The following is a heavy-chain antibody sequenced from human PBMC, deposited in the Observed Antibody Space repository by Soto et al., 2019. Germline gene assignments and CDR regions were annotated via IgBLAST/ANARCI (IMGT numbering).Heavy chain of an antibody. CDR1: GYTFSSHG. J-gene: IGHJ4*02. CDR2: ISGYNGNT. Sequence: GASVKVSCKASGYTFSSHGVNWVRQAPGQGLEWMGWISGYNGNTNYAQKLQGRLTMTTDTSTNTAYMDLRSLRSDDTAVYYCASWARQSRDFGGPSDYWGQGTLVTVSS. CDR3: ASWARQSRDFGGPSDY. D-gene: IGHD4-17*01. V-gene: IGHV1-18*04.